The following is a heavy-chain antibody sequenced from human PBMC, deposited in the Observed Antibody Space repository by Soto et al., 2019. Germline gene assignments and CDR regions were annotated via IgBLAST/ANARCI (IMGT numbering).Heavy chain of an antibody. CDR1: GFTFSTYI. J-gene: IGHJ4*02. V-gene: IGHV3-21*01. Sequence: EVQLVASGGGLVKPGGSLRLSCAASGFTFSTYIMNWVRQAPGKGLGWVSSISSSSTYIYYADSVKGRFTISRDNAKNSVYLQMNSLRAEDTAVYYCARGGYCSSTSCPLLPVDYWGQGTRVTVSS. CDR2: ISSSSTYI. D-gene: IGHD2-2*01. CDR3: ARGGYCSSTSCPLLPVDY.